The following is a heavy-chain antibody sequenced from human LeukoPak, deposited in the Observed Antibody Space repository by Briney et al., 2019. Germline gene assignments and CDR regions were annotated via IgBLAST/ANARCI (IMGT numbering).Heavy chain of an antibody. Sequence: SETLSLTCTVSGDSVSSTYYYWSWIRQPLGKGLEWIGSVYYSGTTNYNPSLKSRVTISVDTSKNQFSLKLSSVTAADTAVYYCARESVYYDSSGYYYATGGGVDYWGQGALVTVSS. CDR2: VYYSGTT. CDR3: ARESVYYDSSGYYYATGGGVDY. J-gene: IGHJ4*02. D-gene: IGHD3-22*01. V-gene: IGHV4-61*01. CDR1: GDSVSSTYYY.